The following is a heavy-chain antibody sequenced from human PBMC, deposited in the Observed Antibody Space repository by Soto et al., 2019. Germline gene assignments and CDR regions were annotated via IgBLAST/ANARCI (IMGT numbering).Heavy chain of an antibody. V-gene: IGHV1-18*04. CDR2: ISAYNGNT. Sequence: GASVKVSCKASGYTFTSYGISWVRQAPGQGLEWMGWISAYNGNTNYAQKLQGRVTMTTDTSTSTAYMELRSLRSDDTAVYYCARDHIWYYDSSGYPDYWGQGTLVTVSS. J-gene: IGHJ4*02. D-gene: IGHD3-22*01. CDR3: ARDHIWYYDSSGYPDY. CDR1: GYTFTSYG.